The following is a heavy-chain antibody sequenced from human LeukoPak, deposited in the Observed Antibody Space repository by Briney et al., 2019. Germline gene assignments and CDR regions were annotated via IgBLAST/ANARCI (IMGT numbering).Heavy chain of an antibody. CDR3: ARDDPWEDGYNYMVDY. CDR2: INPSGGST. D-gene: IGHD5-24*01. V-gene: IGHV1-46*01. Sequence: ASVKVSCKASGYTFTSYYMHWVRQAPGQGLEWMGIINPSGGSTSYAQKFQGRVTMTRDTSTSTVYMELSSLRSEDTAVYYYARDDPWEDGYNYMVDYWGQGTLVTVSS. J-gene: IGHJ4*02. CDR1: GYTFTSYY.